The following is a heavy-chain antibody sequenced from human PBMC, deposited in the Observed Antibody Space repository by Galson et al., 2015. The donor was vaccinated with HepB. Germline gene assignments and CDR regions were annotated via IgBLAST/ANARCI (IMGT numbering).Heavy chain of an antibody. D-gene: IGHD3-10*01. J-gene: IGHJ5*02. Sequence: SLRLSCAASGFGFNNYAINWVRQSPGKGLEWVSSISRDSAIIFYADSVKGRFTISRDNAKNSLYLQMNNLTAADTAVYYCARLHYNIRVFDPWGQGTLVTVSS. CDR2: ISRDSAII. V-gene: IGHV3-21*01. CDR3: ARLHYNIRVFDP. CDR1: GFGFNNYA.